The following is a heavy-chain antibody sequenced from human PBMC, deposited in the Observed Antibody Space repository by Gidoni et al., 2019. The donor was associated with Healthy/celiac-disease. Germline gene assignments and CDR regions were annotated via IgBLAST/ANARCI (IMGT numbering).Heavy chain of an antibody. J-gene: IGHJ3*02. V-gene: IGHV4-59*08. CDR3: ARPILTGYYIDAFDI. CDR1: GGSISRYY. CDR2: IYYSGRT. D-gene: IGHD3-9*01. Sequence: QVQLQESGPGLVKPSETLYLTCTVSGGSISRYYWSWIRQPPGKGLEWIGDIYYSGRTNYNPSLKSRVTISVDTSKNQFSLKLSSVTAADTAVYYCARPILTGYYIDAFDIWGQGTMVTVSS.